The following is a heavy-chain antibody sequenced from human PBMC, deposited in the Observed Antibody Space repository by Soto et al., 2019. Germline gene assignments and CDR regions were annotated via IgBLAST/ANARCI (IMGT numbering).Heavy chain of an antibody. D-gene: IGHD2-2*01. J-gene: IGHJ4*02. CDR1: GFTFSSYA. CDR2: ISGSGGST. V-gene: IGHV3-23*01. Sequence: GGSLRLSCAASGFTFSSYAMSWVRQAPGKGLEWVSAISGSGGSTYYADSVKGRFTISRDNSKNTLYLQINSLRAEDTAVYYCAKVTPPIVVVPAASDFDYWGQGTLVTVSS. CDR3: AKVTPPIVVVPAASDFDY.